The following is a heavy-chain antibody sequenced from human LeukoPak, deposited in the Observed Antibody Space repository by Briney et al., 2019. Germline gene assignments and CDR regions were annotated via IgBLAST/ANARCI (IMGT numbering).Heavy chain of an antibody. Sequence: GGSLRLSCAASGFTFSSYSMNWVRQAPGKGREWVSYISSSSTTIYYADSVKGRFTISRDNAKNSLYLQMNSLRAEDTAVYYCARDVNGFSSTWYEYWGQGTLVTVSS. V-gene: IGHV3-48*01. CDR2: ISSSSTTI. CDR1: GFTFSSYS. CDR3: ARDVNGFSSTWYEY. J-gene: IGHJ4*02. D-gene: IGHD6-13*01.